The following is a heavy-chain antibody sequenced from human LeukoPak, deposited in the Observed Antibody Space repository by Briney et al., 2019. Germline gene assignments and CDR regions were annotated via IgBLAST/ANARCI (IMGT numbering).Heavy chain of an antibody. J-gene: IGHJ4*02. CDR2: ISDSGGTT. CDR3: AEEASGYGYYFDH. D-gene: IGHD3-10*01. Sequence: QSGGSRRLSWAVSGFTFSSLAMSWVRQAPGKGLEWVSVISDSGGTTFYADSVKGRFTISRDNSKNTLYLQMNSLRAEDTAVYYCAEEASGYGYYFDHWGQGTLVTVSS. CDR1: GFTFSSLA. V-gene: IGHV3-23*01.